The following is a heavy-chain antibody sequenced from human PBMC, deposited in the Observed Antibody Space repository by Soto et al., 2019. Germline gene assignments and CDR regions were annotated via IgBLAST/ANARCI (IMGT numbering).Heavy chain of an antibody. CDR3: AKLPPVPYYYGSGSYFNDY. D-gene: IGHD3-10*01. V-gene: IGHV3-23*01. J-gene: IGHJ4*02. CDR1: GFTFSSYA. Sequence: HPGGSLRLSCAASGFTFSSYAMSWVRQAPGKGLEWVSAISGSGGSTYYADSVKGRFTISRDNSKNTLYLQMNSLRAEDTAVYYCAKLPPVPYYYGSGSYFNDYWGQGTLVTVSS. CDR2: ISGSGGST.